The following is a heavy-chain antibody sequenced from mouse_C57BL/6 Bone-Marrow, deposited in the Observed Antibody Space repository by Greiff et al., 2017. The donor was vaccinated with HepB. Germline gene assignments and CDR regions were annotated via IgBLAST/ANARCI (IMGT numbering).Heavy chain of an antibody. CDR3: ARKTFTTVVGCMDY. J-gene: IGHJ4*01. Sequence: VQLQQSGPELVKPGASVKISCKASGYTFTDYYMNWVKQSHGKSLEWIGDINPNNGGTSYNQKFKGKATLTVDKSSSTAYMELRSLTSEDSAVYYCARKTFTTVVGCMDYWGQGTSVTVSS. V-gene: IGHV1-26*01. CDR2: INPNNGGT. D-gene: IGHD1-1*01. CDR1: GYTFTDYY.